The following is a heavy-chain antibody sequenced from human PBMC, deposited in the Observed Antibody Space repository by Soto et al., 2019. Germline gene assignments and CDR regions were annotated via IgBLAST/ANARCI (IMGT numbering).Heavy chain of an antibody. V-gene: IGHV1-69*02. J-gene: IGHJ3*02. Sequence: GASVKVSCKASGGTFSSYTISWVRQAPGQGLEWMGRIIPILGIANYAQKFQGRVTITADKSTSTAYMELSSLRSEDTAVYYCAFCMTMVRGVKSDAFDIWGQGTMVTVSS. D-gene: IGHD3-10*01. CDR2: IIPILGIA. CDR1: GGTFSSYT. CDR3: AFCMTMVRGVKSDAFDI.